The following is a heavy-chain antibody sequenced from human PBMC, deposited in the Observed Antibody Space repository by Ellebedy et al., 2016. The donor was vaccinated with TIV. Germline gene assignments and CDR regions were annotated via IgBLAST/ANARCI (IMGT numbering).Heavy chain of an antibody. V-gene: IGHV3-69-1*02. D-gene: IGHD2-8*01. CDR3: AKDLPNWANDY. Sequence: GESLKISXEASGFDFDDYAMSCVRQAPGRVLEWVAYISATSVNFYADSVQGRFTISRDRAKQSVYLQMNSLRVDDTAIYYCAKDLPNWANDYWGQGVLVTVSS. CDR2: ISATSVN. CDR1: GFDFDDYA. J-gene: IGHJ4*02.